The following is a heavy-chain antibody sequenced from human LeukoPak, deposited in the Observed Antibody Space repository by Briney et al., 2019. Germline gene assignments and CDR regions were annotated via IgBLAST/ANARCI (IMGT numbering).Heavy chain of an antibody. V-gene: IGHV3-23*01. CDR3: AKDPCSSTSCEAFDI. D-gene: IGHD2-2*01. CDR1: GFTFSGYA. CDR2: ISGSGGST. Sequence: GGSLRLSCAASGFTFSGYAMSWVRQAPGKGLEWVSAISGSGGSTYYADSVKGRFTISRDNSKNTLYLQMNSLRAEDTAVYYCAKDPCSSTSCEAFDIWGQGTMVTVSS. J-gene: IGHJ3*02.